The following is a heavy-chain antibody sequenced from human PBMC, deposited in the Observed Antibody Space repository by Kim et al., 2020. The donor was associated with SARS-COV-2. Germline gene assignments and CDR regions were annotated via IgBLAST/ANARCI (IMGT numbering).Heavy chain of an antibody. CDR1: GGSISSYY. Sequence: SETLSLTCTVSGGSISSYYWSWIRQPPGKGLEWIGYIYYSGSTNYNPSLKSRVTISVDTSKNQFSLKLSSVTAADTAVYYCARYCGGDCLTDAFDIWGQGTMVTVSS. D-gene: IGHD2-21*02. CDR2: IYYSGST. J-gene: IGHJ3*02. V-gene: IGHV4-59*01. CDR3: ARYCGGDCLTDAFDI.